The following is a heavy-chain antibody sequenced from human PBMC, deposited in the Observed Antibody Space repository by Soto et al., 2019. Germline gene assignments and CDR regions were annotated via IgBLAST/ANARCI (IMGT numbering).Heavy chain of an antibody. J-gene: IGHJ4*02. CDR2: IYSGGDT. D-gene: IGHD6-19*01. V-gene: IGHV3-66*01. CDR1: GFTVSSDY. Sequence: PGGSLRLSCAASGFTVSSDYMSWVRRAPGKGLEWVSVIYSGGDTHYADSVKGRFTISRDNSKNTLYLQMNSLRAEDTAVYYCARAFIGVAGYFDYWGQGTPVTVSS. CDR3: ARAFIGVAGYFDY.